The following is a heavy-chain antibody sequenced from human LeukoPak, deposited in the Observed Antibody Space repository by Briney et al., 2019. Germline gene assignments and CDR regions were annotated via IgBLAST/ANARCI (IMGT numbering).Heavy chain of an antibody. CDR1: SGSFSGYY. D-gene: IGHD1-26*01. J-gene: IGHJ5*02. CDR2: IKHSGST. Sequence: SETLSLTCAVYSGSFSGYYWSWIRQPPGKGLEWIGEIKHSGSTNYNPSLTSRVTMSVDRSKNQFSLNLSSVTAADTAVYFCARLPNSGSYFSFDPRGQGTLVTASS. V-gene: IGHV4-34*01. CDR3: ARLPNSGSYFSFDP.